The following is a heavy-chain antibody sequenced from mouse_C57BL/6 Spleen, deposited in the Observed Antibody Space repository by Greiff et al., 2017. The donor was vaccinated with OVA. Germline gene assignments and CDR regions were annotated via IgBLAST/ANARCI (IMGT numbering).Heavy chain of an antibody. J-gene: IGHJ2*01. CDR3: ARGGTYYSNPYYFDY. V-gene: IGHV5-6*02. CDR2: ISSGGSYT. CDR1: GFTFSSYG. D-gene: IGHD2-5*01. Sequence: EVMLVESGGDLVKPGGSLKLSCAASGFTFSSYGMSWVRQTPDKRLEWVATISSGGSYTYYPDSVKGRFTISRDNAKNTLYLQMSSLKSEDTAMYYCARGGTYYSNPYYFDYWGQGTTLTVSS.